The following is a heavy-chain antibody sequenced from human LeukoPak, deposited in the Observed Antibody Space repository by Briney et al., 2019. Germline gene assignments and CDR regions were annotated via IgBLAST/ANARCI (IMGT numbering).Heavy chain of an antibody. D-gene: IGHD3-22*01. J-gene: IGHJ4*02. CDR2: ISGSGGST. CDR3: AKPARSSDVPLTYYYDSSGYFDY. Sequence: PGGSLRLSCAASGFTFSSYAMSWVRQAPGKGLEWVSAISGSGGSTYYADSVKGRFTISRDNSKNTLYLQMNSLRAEDTAVYYCAKPARSSDVPLTYYYDSSGYFDYWGQGTLVTVSS. V-gene: IGHV3-23*01. CDR1: GFTFSSYA.